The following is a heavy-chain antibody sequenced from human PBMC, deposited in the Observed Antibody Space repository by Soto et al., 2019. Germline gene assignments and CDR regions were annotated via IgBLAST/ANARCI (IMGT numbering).Heavy chain of an antibody. J-gene: IGHJ4*02. V-gene: IGHV3-74*03. D-gene: IGHD4-4*01. Sequence: EVQLVESGGGLVQPGGSLRLSCAASGFTFSGNWMHWVRQTPGKGLVWVSRINGDGTTTKFADSVKGRFTISRDNAENTVYLQMNSMRAEDTTVYYCARGVGNSEGNFDFWGQGTLVTVSS. CDR3: ARGVGNSEGNFDF. CDR2: INGDGTTT. CDR1: GFTFSGNW.